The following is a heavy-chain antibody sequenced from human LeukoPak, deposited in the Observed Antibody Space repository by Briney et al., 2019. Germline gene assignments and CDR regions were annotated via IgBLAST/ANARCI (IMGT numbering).Heavy chain of an antibody. Sequence: GGSLRLSCAASGFTFSSYAMSWVRQAPGKGLEWVSVISGSGGSTYYADSVKGRFTSSRDNSKNTLYLQMNSLRAEDTAVYYCARDGSWYYFDYWGQGTLVTVSS. CDR3: ARDGSWYYFDY. CDR1: GFTFSSYA. D-gene: IGHD6-13*01. V-gene: IGHV3-23*01. CDR2: ISGSGGST. J-gene: IGHJ4*02.